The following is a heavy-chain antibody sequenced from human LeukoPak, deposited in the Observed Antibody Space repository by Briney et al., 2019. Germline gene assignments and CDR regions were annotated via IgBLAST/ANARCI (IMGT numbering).Heavy chain of an antibody. CDR1: GGSISSYY. CDR2: MYQSGIT. D-gene: IGHD4-17*01. J-gene: IGHJ4*02. Sequence: SETLSLTCTVSGGSISSYYWSWIRQPPGKRLEWIGYMYQSGITDYNPSLKSRVTISVDTSKNQFSLKLSSVTAADTAVYYCARDFGYGDYFFDDWGQGTLVTVSS. V-gene: IGHV4-59*01. CDR3: ARDFGYGDYFFDD.